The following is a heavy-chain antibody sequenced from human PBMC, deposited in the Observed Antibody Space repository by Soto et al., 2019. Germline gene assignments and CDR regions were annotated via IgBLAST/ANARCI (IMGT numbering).Heavy chain of an antibody. Sequence: GGSLRLSCAASGFTFSSYSMNWVRQAPGKGLEWVSYISSSSSTIYYADSVKGRFTISRDNAKNSLYLQMNSLRAEDTAVYYCARDYWQLVADYWGQGTLVTVSS. D-gene: IGHD6-6*01. J-gene: IGHJ4*02. CDR2: ISSSSSTI. CDR3: ARDYWQLVADY. CDR1: GFTFSSYS. V-gene: IGHV3-48*01.